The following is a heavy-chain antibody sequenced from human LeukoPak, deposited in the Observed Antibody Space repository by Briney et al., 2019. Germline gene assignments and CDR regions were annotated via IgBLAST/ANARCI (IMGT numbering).Heavy chain of an antibody. D-gene: IGHD5-18*01. CDR2: IYHSGRT. Sequence: SETLSLTCSVSGGSISSSTYYWGWIRQPPGKGLEWIGSIYHSGRTYYNPSLKSRVTISVDTSKNQFSLKLSSVTAADTAVYYCARPGYSYGYYYFDYWGQGTLVTVSS. CDR3: ARPGYSYGYYYFDY. V-gene: IGHV4-39*01. CDR1: GGSISSSTYY. J-gene: IGHJ4*02.